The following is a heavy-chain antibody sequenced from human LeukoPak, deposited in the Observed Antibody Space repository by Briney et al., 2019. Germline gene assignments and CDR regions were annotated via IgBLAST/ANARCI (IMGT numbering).Heavy chain of an antibody. CDR1: GGTFSSYA. V-gene: IGHV1-69*13. D-gene: IGHD3-9*01. CDR2: IIPIFGTA. Sequence: SVKVSCKASGGTFSSYAISWVRQAPGQGLEWMGGIIPIFGTANYAQKFQGRVTITADESTSTAYMELSSLRSEDTAVYYCARDKSEGDISTGGAYAFDIWGQGTMVTVSS. J-gene: IGHJ3*02. CDR3: ARDKSEGDISTGGAYAFDI.